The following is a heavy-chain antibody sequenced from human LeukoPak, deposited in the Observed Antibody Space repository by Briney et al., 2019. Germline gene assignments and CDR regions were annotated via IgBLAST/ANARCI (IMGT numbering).Heavy chain of an antibody. Sequence: AGGSLRLSCAASGFTVSSNYMSWVRQAPGKGLEWVSVIGTAGDTYYPGSVKGRFTISRENAKNSLYLQMNSLRAGDTAVYYCARGGYGFDYWGQGTLVTVSS. D-gene: IGHD5-18*01. J-gene: IGHJ4*02. V-gene: IGHV3-13*01. CDR2: IGTAGDT. CDR1: GFTVSSNY. CDR3: ARGGYGFDY.